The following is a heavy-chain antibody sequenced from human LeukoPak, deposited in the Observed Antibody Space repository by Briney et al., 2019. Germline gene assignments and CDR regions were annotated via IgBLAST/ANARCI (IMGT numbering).Heavy chain of an antibody. CDR2: INPNSGGT. J-gene: IGHJ6*03. Sequence: GASVKVSCKASGYTFTGYYMHWVRQAPGQGLEWMGWINPNSGGTNYAQKFQGRVTMTRDTSISTAYLQWSSLTASDTAMYYCARHAYYYDSSGYYYDYYYMDVWGKGTTVTVSS. V-gene: IGHV1-2*02. CDR1: GYTFTGYY. D-gene: IGHD3-22*01. CDR3: ARHAYYYDSSGYYYDYYYMDV.